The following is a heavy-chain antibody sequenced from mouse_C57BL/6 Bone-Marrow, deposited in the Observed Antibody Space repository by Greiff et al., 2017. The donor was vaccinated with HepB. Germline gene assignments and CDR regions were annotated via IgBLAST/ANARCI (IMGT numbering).Heavy chain of an antibody. CDR3: TRGWDRGYFDY. Sequence: EVMLVESGEGLVKPGGSLKLSCAASGFTFSSYTMSWVRQTPEKRLEWVAYISSGGDYIYYADTVKGRFTISRDNARNTLYLQMSSLKSEDTAMYYCTRGWDRGYFDYWGQGTTLTVSS. CDR2: ISSGGDYI. D-gene: IGHD4-1*01. V-gene: IGHV5S21*01. CDR1: GFTFSSYT. J-gene: IGHJ2*01.